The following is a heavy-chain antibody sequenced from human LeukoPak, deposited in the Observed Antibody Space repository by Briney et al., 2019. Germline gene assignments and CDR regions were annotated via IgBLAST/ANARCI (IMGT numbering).Heavy chain of an antibody. CDR1: GYTFTSYA. D-gene: IGHD3-10*01. J-gene: IGHJ6*04. CDR3: ARGGAGSGRNYGMDV. CDR2: INAGNGNT. V-gene: IGHV1-3*01. Sequence: ASVKVSCKASGYTFTSYAMHWVRQAPGQRLEWMGWINAGNGNTKYSQKFQGRVTITRDTSASTAYMELSSPRSEDTAVYYCARGGAGSGRNYGMDVWGKGTTVTVSS.